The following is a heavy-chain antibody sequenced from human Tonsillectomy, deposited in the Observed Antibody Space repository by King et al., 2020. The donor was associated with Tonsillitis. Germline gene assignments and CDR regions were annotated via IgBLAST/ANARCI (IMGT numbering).Heavy chain of an antibody. CDR1: GYRFTTFW. D-gene: IGHD2-21*01. J-gene: IGHJ6*03. CDR2: ISPDDSKT. CDR3: ARGIAQLHMDV. Sequence: QLVQSGAEVKKPGESLKISCKASGYRFTTFWIGWVRQMPGKGLEWMGIISPDDSKTRYSPSFEGQVTFSTDQSISTAYLQWSSLRASDTAIYYCARGIAQLHMDVWGEGTTVTVSS. V-gene: IGHV5-51*03.